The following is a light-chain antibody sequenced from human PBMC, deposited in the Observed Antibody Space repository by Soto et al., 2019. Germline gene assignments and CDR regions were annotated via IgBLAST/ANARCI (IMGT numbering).Light chain of an antibody. J-gene: IGKJ4*01. V-gene: IGKV3D-15*01. CDR1: QSVGSD. Sequence: EILMDQSRSAQRRFGGERATRSCTSRQSVGSDLAWYQQKPGQAPRLVIYDIFTRATGVPTRISGSGSGPDSTLISSRREPEDSAVYYCQQFSRYLLTFGGGTKVEIK. CDR2: DIF. CDR3: QQFSRYLLT.